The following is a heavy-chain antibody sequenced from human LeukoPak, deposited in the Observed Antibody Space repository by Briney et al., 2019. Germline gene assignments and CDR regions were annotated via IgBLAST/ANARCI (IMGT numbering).Heavy chain of an antibody. CDR1: GFTFCCYA. D-gene: IGHD3-3*01. CDR2: ISYDGSNK. CDR3: ARGLYYDFWTGYSGFDY. J-gene: IGHJ4*02. Sequence: PGGSLRLSCAASGFTFCCYAMHWVRQAPGKGLEWVAVISYDGSNKYYADSVKGRFSSSRDNSKTTLYLQMNSLRAEDTAVYYCARGLYYDFWTGYSGFDYWGQGTLVTVSS. V-gene: IGHV3-30*01.